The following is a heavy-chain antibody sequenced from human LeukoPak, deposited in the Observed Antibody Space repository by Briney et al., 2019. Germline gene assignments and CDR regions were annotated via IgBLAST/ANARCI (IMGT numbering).Heavy chain of an antibody. D-gene: IGHD5-18*01. Sequence: PGGSLRLSCVASGFTISTYWMNWVRQAPGKGLEWVANIMQDGSEKYYVDSVKGRFTISRDNAKNSLYLQMNSLRAEDTAMYYCARGGYSYGSYWYFDLWGRGTLVTVSS. CDR3: ARGGYSYGSYWYFDL. CDR1: GFTISTYW. CDR2: IMQDGSEK. J-gene: IGHJ2*01. V-gene: IGHV3-7*01.